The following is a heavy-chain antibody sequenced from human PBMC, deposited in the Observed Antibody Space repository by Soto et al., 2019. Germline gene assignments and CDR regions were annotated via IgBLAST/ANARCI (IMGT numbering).Heavy chain of an antibody. J-gene: IGHJ4*02. Sequence: EVQLVESGGGLVKPGGSLRLSCAASGFTFSSYDMNWVRQAPGKGLEWVSSISSDSNYIYYADSVKGRFTISRDNTKNSLYLQMNSLRAEDTAVYYCASDEGGYYGSGTYYTFDYWGQGTLVTVSS. CDR1: GFTFSSYD. CDR3: ASDEGGYYGSGTYYTFDY. V-gene: IGHV3-21*01. D-gene: IGHD3-10*01. CDR2: ISSDSNYI.